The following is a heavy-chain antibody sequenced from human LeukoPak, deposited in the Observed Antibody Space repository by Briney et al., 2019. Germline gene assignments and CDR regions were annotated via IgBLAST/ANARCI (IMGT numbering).Heavy chain of an antibody. V-gene: IGHV4-4*02. CDR2: IYHSGST. CDR1: GGSISSSNW. CDR3: ARDATTVVTRSSVDY. D-gene: IGHD4-23*01. Sequence: TSETLSLTCAVSGGSISSSNWWSWVRQPPGKGLEWIGEIYHSGSTNYDPSLKSRVTISVDTSKNQFSLKLSSVTAADTAVYYCARDATTVVTRSSVDYWGQGTLVTVSS. J-gene: IGHJ4*02.